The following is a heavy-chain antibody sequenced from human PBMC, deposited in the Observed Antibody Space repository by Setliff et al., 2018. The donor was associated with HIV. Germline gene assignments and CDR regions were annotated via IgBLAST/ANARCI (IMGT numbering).Heavy chain of an antibody. CDR2: IYMTGGT. Sequence: SETLSLTCTVSGGSVNTYYWTWIRQPAGRGLEWIGRIYMTGGTSSNPSLRGRVIMSLDTFKTQSSLKLSSVTAADTAVYYCARATSSPGSTPDWGQGILVTVSS. D-gene: IGHD6-6*01. V-gene: IGHV4-4*07. J-gene: IGHJ4*02. CDR1: GGSVNTYY. CDR3: ARATSSPGSTPD.